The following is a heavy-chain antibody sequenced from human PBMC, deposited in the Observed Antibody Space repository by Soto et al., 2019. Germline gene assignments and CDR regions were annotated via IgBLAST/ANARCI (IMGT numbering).Heavy chain of an antibody. V-gene: IGHV1-3*01. J-gene: IGHJ5*02. CDR1: GYTFTSYG. CDR3: VRRHVSATGIDWFDP. CDR2: INAANGDT. D-gene: IGHD6-13*01. Sequence: QVQLVQSGTEVKKPGASVKVSCKASGYTFTSYGIHWVRQAPGQMLEWMGWINAANGDTKYSPKFQGRVTITRDTSASTAYMELSSPRSEDTAVYYCVRRHVSATGIDWFDPWGQGTLVTVSS.